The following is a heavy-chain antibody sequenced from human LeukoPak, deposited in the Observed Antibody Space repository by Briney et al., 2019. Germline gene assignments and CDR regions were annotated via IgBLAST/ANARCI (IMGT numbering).Heavy chain of an antibody. Sequence: GGSLRLSYAASGFTFSSYSMNWVRQAPGKGLEWVSSISSSSSYIYYADSVKGRFTISRDNAKNSLYLQMNSLRAEDTAVYYCARADEAKLGYCSSTSCSYAFDIWGQGTLVTVSS. J-gene: IGHJ4*02. V-gene: IGHV3-21*01. CDR3: ARADEAKLGYCSSTSCSYAFDI. CDR1: GFTFSSYS. D-gene: IGHD2-2*01. CDR2: ISSSSSYI.